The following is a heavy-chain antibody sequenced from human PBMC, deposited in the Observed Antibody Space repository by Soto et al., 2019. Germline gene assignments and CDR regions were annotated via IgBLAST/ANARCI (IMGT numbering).Heavy chain of an antibody. CDR2: INPSGDST. CDR1: GYTFTSYY. CDR3: AREIVVVRAALNWFDP. J-gene: IGHJ5*02. D-gene: IGHD2-2*01. Sequence: ASVKVSCKASGYTFTSYYMHWVRQAPGQGLEWMGIINPSGDSTSYAQKFQGRVTMTRDTSTSTVYMEVRSLRSEDTAVYYCAREIVVVRAALNWFDPWGQGTLVTVSS. V-gene: IGHV1-46*01.